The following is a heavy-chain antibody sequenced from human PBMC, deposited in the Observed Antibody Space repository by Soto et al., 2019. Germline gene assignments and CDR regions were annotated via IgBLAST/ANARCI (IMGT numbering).Heavy chain of an antibody. CDR2: ISGSGDET. CDR3: AKDRHGKNNGFES. V-gene: IGHV3-23*01. Sequence: PGGSLRLSCAASGFSFSAYAMVWVRRGQGKGLEWVSTISGSGDETRYADSVRGRFIISRDNSRNTVRLQMKSLRVDDSAVYYCAKDRHGKNNGFESWGQGTLVTVSS. CDR1: GFSFSAYA. J-gene: IGHJ5*01. D-gene: IGHD4-17*01.